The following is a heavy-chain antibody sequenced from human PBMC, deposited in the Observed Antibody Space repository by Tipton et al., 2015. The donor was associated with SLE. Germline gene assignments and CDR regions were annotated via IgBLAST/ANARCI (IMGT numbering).Heavy chain of an antibody. CDR1: GYKFTSNW. J-gene: IGHJ4*02. CDR2: IYPGDSDT. D-gene: IGHD1-26*01. V-gene: IGHV5-51*03. Sequence: QLVQSGAEVKKPGESLKISCQVSGYKFTSNWIGWVRQLPGKGLEWMGIIYPGDSDTRYSPSFQGQVTMSVDKSIDTAYLQWDSLKASDTAMYYCARGPGDYYFDYWGQGSLVTVPS. CDR3: ARGPGDYYFDY.